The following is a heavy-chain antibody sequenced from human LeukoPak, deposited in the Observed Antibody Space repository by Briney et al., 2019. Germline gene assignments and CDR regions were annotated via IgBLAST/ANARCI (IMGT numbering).Heavy chain of an antibody. CDR3: ARVPGIAATAYYYYAMDV. CDR2: LSYDGNNT. CDR1: GFTFSSYA. V-gene: IGHV3-30-3*01. J-gene: IGHJ6*02. Sequence: GGSLRLSCAASGFTFSSYAMHWVRQAPGKGLEWVAVLSYDGNNTYHADSVKGRFTISRDNSKNTLYLQMNSLRPEDTAVYYCARVPGIAATAYYYYAMDVWGQGTTVTVSS. D-gene: IGHD6-13*01.